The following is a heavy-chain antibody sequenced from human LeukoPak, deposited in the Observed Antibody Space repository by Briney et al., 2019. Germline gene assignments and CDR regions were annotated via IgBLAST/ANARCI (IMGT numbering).Heavy chain of an antibody. CDR1: GFTFSSYE. CDR2: IHYAGTT. D-gene: IGHD2/OR15-2a*01. J-gene: IGHJ6*03. Sequence: GSLRLSCAASGFTFSSYEMNWVRQAPGKGLEGIGSIHYAGTTYYNPSLKIRVTISVDTSKNQFSLRLSSVTAADTALYYCARIGGSFYFYYYMDVWGKGTTVTVSS. CDR3: ARIGGSFYFYYYMDV. V-gene: IGHV4-39*07.